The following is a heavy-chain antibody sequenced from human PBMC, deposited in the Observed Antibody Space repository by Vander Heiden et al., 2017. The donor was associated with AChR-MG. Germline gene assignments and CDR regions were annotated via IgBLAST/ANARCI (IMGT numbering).Heavy chain of an antibody. V-gene: IGHV3-21*01. D-gene: IGHD6-19*01. J-gene: IGHJ4*02. Sequence: EVQLVASGGGLVKPGGSLRLSCAASGFTFSSYSMNWVGKAPGKGREWVSSISSSSSYIYYADSVKGRFTISRDNAKNSLYLQMKSLRAEDTAVYCCARDSSSGWDRGYWGQGTLVTVSS. CDR3: ARDSSSGWDRGY. CDR1: GFTFSSYS. CDR2: ISSSSSYI.